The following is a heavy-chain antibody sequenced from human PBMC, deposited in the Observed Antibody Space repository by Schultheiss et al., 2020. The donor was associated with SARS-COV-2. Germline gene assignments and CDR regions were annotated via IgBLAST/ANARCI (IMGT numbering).Heavy chain of an antibody. CDR3: ARQRTSHLDY. CDR2: IYDSGST. J-gene: IGHJ4*02. CDR1: GASVSSGSDY. Sequence: SQTLSLTCTVSGASVSSGSDYWSWIRQPPGKGLEWIAYIYDSGSTYYNPSLKSRVTISVDTSKNQFSLKLSSVTAADTAVYYCARQRTSHLDYWGQGTLVTVSS. V-gene: IGHV4-39*01. D-gene: IGHD2-2*01.